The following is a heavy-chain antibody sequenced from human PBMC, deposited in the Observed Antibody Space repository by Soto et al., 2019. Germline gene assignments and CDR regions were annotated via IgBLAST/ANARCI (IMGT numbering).Heavy chain of an antibody. J-gene: IGHJ5*02. V-gene: IGHV3-74*03. CDR3: ARVATGSYDWFDP. CDR2: INSDGSRT. Sequence: GGSLRLSCSAAELNFTXXXXXXXXXXPGKGLMWVSRINSDGSRTTYADSVKGRFTISRDNAKNTVFLQMNSLRAEDTAVYYCARVATGSYDWFDPWGQGSLVTVSS. D-gene: IGHD1-26*01. CDR1: ELNFTXXX.